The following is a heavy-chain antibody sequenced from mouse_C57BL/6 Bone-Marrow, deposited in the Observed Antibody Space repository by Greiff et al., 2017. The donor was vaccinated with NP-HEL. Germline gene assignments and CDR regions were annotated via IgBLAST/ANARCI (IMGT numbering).Heavy chain of an antibody. Sequence: QVQLQQSGPGILQPSQTLSLTCSFSGFSLSTFGMGVGWIRQPSGKGLEWLAHIWWDDDKYYNPALKSRLTISKDTSKNQVFLKIANVDTADTATYYCARSYYGSSYSWFAYWGQGTLVTVSA. CDR1: GFSLSTFGMG. CDR2: IWWDDDK. CDR3: ARSYYGSSYSWFAY. D-gene: IGHD1-1*01. J-gene: IGHJ3*01. V-gene: IGHV8-8*01.